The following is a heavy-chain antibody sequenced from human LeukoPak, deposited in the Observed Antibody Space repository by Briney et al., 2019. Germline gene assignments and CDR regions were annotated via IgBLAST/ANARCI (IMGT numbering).Heavy chain of an antibody. CDR3: AKDQKVYYGSGSHFDY. J-gene: IGHJ4*02. CDR1: GFTFSSYG. D-gene: IGHD3-10*01. CDR2: IRYDGSNK. V-gene: IGHV3-30*02. Sequence: GSLRLSCAASGFTFSSYGMHWVRQAPGKGLEWVAFIRYDGSNKYYADSVKGRFTISRDNSKNTLYLQMNSLRAEDTAVYYCAKDQKVYYGSGSHFDYWGQGTLVTVS.